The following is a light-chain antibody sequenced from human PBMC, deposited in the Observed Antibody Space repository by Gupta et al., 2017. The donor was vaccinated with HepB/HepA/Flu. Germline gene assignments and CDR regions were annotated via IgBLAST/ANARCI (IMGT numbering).Light chain of an antibody. Sequence: SVLTRPPSVSLAPGQRVTISCTGSSSNIGAGYDVHWYQQLPGTAPKLLIYGNSNRPSGVPDRFSGSKSGTSASLAITGLQAEDEADYYCQSYDSSLSGWVFGGGTTLTVL. J-gene: IGLJ3*02. CDR3: QSYDSSLSGWV. CDR2: GNS. CDR1: SSNIGAGYD. V-gene: IGLV1-40*01.